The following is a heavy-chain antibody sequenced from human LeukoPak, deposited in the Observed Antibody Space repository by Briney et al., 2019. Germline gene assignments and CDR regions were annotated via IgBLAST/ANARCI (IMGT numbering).Heavy chain of an antibody. J-gene: IGHJ6*03. D-gene: IGHD6-6*01. CDR3: ARGIHSSSSPDYYYYYYMDV. CDR1: GYTFTSYD. Sequence: ASVKVSCKASGYTFTSYDINWVRQATGQELEWMGWMNPNSGNTGYAQKFQGRVTMTRNTSISTAYMELSSLRSEDTAVYYCARGIHSSSSPDYYYYYYMDVWGKGTTVTVSS. V-gene: IGHV1-8*01. CDR2: MNPNSGNT.